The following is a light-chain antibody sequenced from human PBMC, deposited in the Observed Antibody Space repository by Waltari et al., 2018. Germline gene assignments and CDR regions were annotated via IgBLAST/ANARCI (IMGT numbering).Light chain of an antibody. Sequence: QSVLTQPPSTSGTPGQRVTIPCSGRSSNIGSNYVYWYQHLPGTAPKLLIYKNNQRPSGVPDRFSGSRSGTSASLAISGLRSEDEADYFCAVWDDSLSGFVLFGGGTKLTV. V-gene: IGLV1-47*01. CDR1: SSNIGSNY. CDR3: AVWDDSLSGFVL. J-gene: IGLJ2*01. CDR2: KNN.